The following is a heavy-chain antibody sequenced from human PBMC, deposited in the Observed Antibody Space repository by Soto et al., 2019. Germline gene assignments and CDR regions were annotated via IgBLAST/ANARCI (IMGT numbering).Heavy chain of an antibody. CDR2: IYYSGST. CDR3: ASLYDFWSGYYRFWFDP. Sequence: SETLSLTCTVSGGSISSSSYYWGWIRQPPGKGLEWIGSIYYSGSTYYNPSLKSRVTISVDTSKNQFSLKLSSVTAADTAVYYCASLYDFWSGYYRFWFDPWGQGTLVTAPQ. D-gene: IGHD3-3*01. V-gene: IGHV4-39*01. J-gene: IGHJ5*02. CDR1: GGSISSSSYY.